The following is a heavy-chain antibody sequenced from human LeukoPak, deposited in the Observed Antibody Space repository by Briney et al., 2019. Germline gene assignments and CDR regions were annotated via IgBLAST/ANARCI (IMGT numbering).Heavy chain of an antibody. D-gene: IGHD3-9*01. CDR3: ARVVTGYYRLDS. Sequence: GGSLRLSCAASGFTFGSYAIHWVRQAPGKGLEWVAFISHDGSTKYYADSVKGRFTISRDNSKNTLYLQMNSLRAEDTAVYYCARVVTGYYRLDSWGQGTLVTVSS. CDR2: ISHDGSTK. J-gene: IGHJ5*01. V-gene: IGHV3-30-3*01. CDR1: GFTFGSYA.